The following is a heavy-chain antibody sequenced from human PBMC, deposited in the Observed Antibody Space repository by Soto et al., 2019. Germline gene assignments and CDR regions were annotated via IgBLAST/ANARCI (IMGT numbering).Heavy chain of an antibody. J-gene: IGHJ4*02. CDR3: GRVGEYNVWSTPDY. D-gene: IGHD1-1*01. CDR1: EFSFSDYY. Sequence: GGSLRLSCAASEFSFSDYYMNWVRQSPVKWLEWFSRIRNKGTHYTTEHAASGKGRFTRSRDDSKHSLYLHMNSLQTKDTYDYYCGRVGEYNVWSTPDYWGQGTLVTVSS. V-gene: IGHV3-72*01. CDR2: IRNKGTHYTT.